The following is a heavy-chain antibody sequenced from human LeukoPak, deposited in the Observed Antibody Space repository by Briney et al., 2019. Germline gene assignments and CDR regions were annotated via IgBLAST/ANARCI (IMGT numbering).Heavy chain of an antibody. Sequence: GGSLRLSCAASGFTFSDYYMSWIRQAPGKGLEWVSCISSSGFTIYYAESLKGRFSISRDNAKKSLFLQMDSLRVEDTAVYYCAREVTMLTSDYYVDLWGRGTLVTVSS. CDR2: ISSSGFTI. V-gene: IGHV3-11*04. CDR3: AREVTMLTSDYYVDL. D-gene: IGHD4-17*01. J-gene: IGHJ2*01. CDR1: GFTFSDYY.